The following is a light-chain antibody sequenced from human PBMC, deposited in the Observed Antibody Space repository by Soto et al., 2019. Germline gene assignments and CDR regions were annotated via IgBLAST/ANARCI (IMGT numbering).Light chain of an antibody. Sequence: DIPMTQSPSSLSASVGDRVTITCRASQGISKFLACYQQKPGKVPRLLMYAASTLQPGVPSRFSGSGSGTDFTRTIRSLQPADVATYYCQKYNSAPLTFGQGTKVEIK. V-gene: IGKV1-27*01. J-gene: IGKJ1*01. CDR3: QKYNSAPLT. CDR1: QGISKF. CDR2: AAS.